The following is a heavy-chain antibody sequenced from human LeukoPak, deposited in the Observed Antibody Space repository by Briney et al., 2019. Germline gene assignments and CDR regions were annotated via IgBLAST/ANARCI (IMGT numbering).Heavy chain of an antibody. CDR3: ARGRRRAYSSSWYYLFWFDP. J-gene: IGHJ5*02. D-gene: IGHD6-13*01. CDR2: IYHSGST. CDR1: GGSISSNNC. V-gene: IGHV4-4*02. Sequence: PSGTLSLTCAVSGGSISSNNCWSWVRQPPGKGLEWIGEIYHSGSTNYNPSLKSRVTISVDTSKNQFSLKLSSVTAADTAVYYCARGRRRAYSSSWYYLFWFDPWGQGTLVTVSS.